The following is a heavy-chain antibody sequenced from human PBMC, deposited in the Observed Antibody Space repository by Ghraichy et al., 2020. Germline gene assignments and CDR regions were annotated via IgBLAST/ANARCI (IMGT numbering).Heavy chain of an antibody. CDR3: ARGGYSYGFDY. CDR1: GFTVSTNY. CDR2: IYADGST. D-gene: IGHD5-18*01. V-gene: IGHV3-53*01. Sequence: GGSLRLSCAASGFTVSTNYMTWVRQAPGKGLEWVSVIYADGSTYYTDSVKGRFTISRDNSENTLYFQMNSLRAGDTALYYCARGGYSYGFDYWGQGTLVTSSS. J-gene: IGHJ4*02.